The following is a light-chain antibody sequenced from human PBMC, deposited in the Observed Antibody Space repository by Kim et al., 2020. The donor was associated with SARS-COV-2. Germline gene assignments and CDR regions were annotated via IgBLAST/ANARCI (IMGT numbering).Light chain of an antibody. CDR2: ATS. J-gene: IGKJ2*01. V-gene: IGKV1-39*01. CDR1: QYISNY. CDR3: KKSKRNPREYT. Sequence: IQMTQSPSSLSASVGDRVTITCRASQYISNYLNWYQQRPGKAPKVLIYATSILQSGVPPRFSGSGSGTDFTLTISSLQPEDFAIYYGKKSKRNPREYTLGKGTKLKI.